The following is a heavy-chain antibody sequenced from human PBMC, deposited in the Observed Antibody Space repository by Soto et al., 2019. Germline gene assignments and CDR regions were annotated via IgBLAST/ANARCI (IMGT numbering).Heavy chain of an antibody. Sequence: QVHLVQSGAEVKKPGDSVKVSCKASGYTFTSYGITWVRQAPGQGLEWMGWISAHNGNTDYAQKLQGRVIVTRDTSTSTAYMELRSLISDDTAVYYFARGRYGDYWGQGALVTVSS. D-gene: IGHD1-1*01. CDR3: ARGRYGDY. V-gene: IGHV1-18*01. CDR2: ISAHNGNT. CDR1: GYTFTSYG. J-gene: IGHJ4*02.